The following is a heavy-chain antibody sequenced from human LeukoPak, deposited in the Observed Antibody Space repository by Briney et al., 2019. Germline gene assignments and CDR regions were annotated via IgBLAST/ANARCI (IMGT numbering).Heavy chain of an antibody. CDR3: AREFHYYDSSGYYVDY. Sequence: PSETLSLTCTVSGYSISSGYYWGWIRQPPGKGLEWIGSIYHSGSTYYNPSLKSRVTISVDTSKNQFSLKLSSVTAADTAAYYCAREFHYYDSSGYYVDYWGQGTLVTVSS. CDR2: IYHSGST. V-gene: IGHV4-38-2*02. CDR1: GYSISSGYY. J-gene: IGHJ4*02. D-gene: IGHD3-22*01.